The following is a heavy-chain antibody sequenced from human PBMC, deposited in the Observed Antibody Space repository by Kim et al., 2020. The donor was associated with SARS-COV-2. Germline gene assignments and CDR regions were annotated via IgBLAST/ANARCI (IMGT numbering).Heavy chain of an antibody. J-gene: IGHJ6*02. V-gene: IGHV3-21*06. CDR2: ISSISSYI. CDR3: VREECTSTSCYGSYYYNMDV. Sequence: GGSLRLSCAASGFTFTSYTMNWVRQAPGKGLEWVSSISSISSYIYYVDSVKGRFTVSRDNAKNSLYLQMNSLRAEDTAVYYCVREECTSTSCYGSYYYNMDVWGQGTTVTVSS. CDR1: GFTFTSYT. D-gene: IGHD2-2*01.